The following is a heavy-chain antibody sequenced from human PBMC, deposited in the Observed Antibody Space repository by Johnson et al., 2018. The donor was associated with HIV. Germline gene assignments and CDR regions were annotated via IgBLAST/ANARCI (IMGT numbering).Heavy chain of an antibody. D-gene: IGHD1-26*01. Sequence: VQLVESGGGVARPGGSLRLSCEASGFSFDEYDMSWVRQAPGKGLEWVSGINWNGATPGSADSVKGRFTISRDNAKNFLYLQVNSLGAEDTALYYCAREVSLRVGATLPPSYAFDIWGQGTLVSVSS. CDR3: AREVSLRVGATLPPSYAFDI. CDR2: INWNGATP. V-gene: IGHV3-20*04. J-gene: IGHJ3*02. CDR1: GFSFDEYD.